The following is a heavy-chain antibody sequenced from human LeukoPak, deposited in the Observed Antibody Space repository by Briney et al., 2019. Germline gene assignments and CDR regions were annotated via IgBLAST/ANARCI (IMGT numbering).Heavy chain of an antibody. Sequence: GGSLRLSCAASGFTFSSYGMSWVRQAPGKGLEWVSAISGSGGSTYYADSVKGRFTISRDNSKNTLYLQMNSLRAEDTAVYYCARYYDILTGYRDYFDYWGQGTLVTVSS. CDR3: ARYYDILTGYRDYFDY. CDR2: ISGSGGST. D-gene: IGHD3-9*01. V-gene: IGHV3-23*01. CDR1: GFTFSSYG. J-gene: IGHJ4*02.